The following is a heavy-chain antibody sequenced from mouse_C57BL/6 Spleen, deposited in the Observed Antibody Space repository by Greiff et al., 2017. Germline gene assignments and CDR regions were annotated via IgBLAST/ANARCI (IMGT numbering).Heavy chain of an antibody. V-gene: IGHV1-19*01. CDR3: TRTTVVAYYFDY. CDR2: INPYNGGT. Sequence: EVQLQQSGPVLVKPGASVKMSCKASGYTFTDDYMNWVKQSHGRSLEWIGVINPYNGGTSYNQTFKGKAKLTAVTSASTAYMELSSLTNEDAAVYYCTRTTVVAYYFDYWGQGTTLTVSS. J-gene: IGHJ2*01. CDR1: GYTFTDDY. D-gene: IGHD1-1*01.